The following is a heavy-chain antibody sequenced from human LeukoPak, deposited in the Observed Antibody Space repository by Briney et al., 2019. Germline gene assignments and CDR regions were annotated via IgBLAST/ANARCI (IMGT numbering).Heavy chain of an antibody. Sequence: ASVKVSCKASGYTFTSYDIHWVRQATGQGLEWMGWMNPNSGNTGYAQKFQGRVTMTGNTSISTAYMELSSLRSEDTAVYYCARGPGWEYDFWSGYYGNWFDRWGQGILVTVSS. D-gene: IGHD3-3*01. V-gene: IGHV1-8*01. CDR2: MNPNSGNT. J-gene: IGHJ5*02. CDR3: ARGPGWEYDFWSGYYGNWFDR. CDR1: GYTFTSYD.